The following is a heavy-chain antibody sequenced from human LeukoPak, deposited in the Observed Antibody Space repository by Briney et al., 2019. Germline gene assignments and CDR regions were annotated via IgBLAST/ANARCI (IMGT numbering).Heavy chain of an antibody. V-gene: IGHV3-48*04. J-gene: IGHJ4*02. CDR1: GFTFSSYS. CDR2: ISSSGSTI. D-gene: IGHD2-2*02. CDR3: ARGLGYCSSTSCYTYFDY. Sequence: GGSLRLSCAASGFTFSSYSMNWIRQAPGKGLEWVSYISSSGSTIYYADSVKGRFTISRDNAKNSLYLQMNSLRAEDTAVYYCARGLGYCSSTSCYTYFDYWGQGTLVTVSS.